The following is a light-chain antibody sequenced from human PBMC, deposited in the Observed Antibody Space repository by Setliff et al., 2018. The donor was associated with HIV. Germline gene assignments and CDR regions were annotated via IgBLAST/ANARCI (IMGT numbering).Light chain of an antibody. CDR2: QDK. J-gene: IGLJ1*01. Sequence: SYELTQPPSVSVSPGQTASITCSGDRLGDKYACWYQQKPGQSPVLVIYQDKKRPLGIPERFSGSNSGNTATLTIGGTQAMDEADYYCQAWDSSTAFYVFGTGTKV. CDR3: QAWDSSTAFYV. CDR1: RLGDKY. V-gene: IGLV3-1*01.